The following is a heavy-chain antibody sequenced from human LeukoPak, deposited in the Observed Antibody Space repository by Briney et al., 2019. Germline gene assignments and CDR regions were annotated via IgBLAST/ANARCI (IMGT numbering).Heavy chain of an antibody. CDR2: MNPNSGNT. V-gene: IGHV1-8*03. Sequence: GASVKVSCKASGYTFTSYDINWVRQATGQGLEWMGWMNPNSGNTGYAQKFQGRVTITRNTSISTAYMELSSLRSEDTAVYYCAGGGNYYDSSGYYSQAIDVWGQGTLVTVSS. J-gene: IGHJ4*02. D-gene: IGHD3-22*01. CDR3: AGGGNYYDSSGYYSQAIDV. CDR1: GYTFTSYD.